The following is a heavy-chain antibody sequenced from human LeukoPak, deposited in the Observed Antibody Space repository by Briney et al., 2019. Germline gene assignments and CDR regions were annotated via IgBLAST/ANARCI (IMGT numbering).Heavy chain of an antibody. V-gene: IGHV4-38-2*02. J-gene: IGHJ4*02. CDR3: TSGLSVRRSNNTPVDY. D-gene: IGHD1-1*01. CDR1: GYSISSGYY. Sequence: SETLSLTCTVSGYSISSGYYWGWIRQPPGKGLEWIGSIYHSGSTYYNPSLKSRVTISVDTSKNQFSLKLSSVTAADTAVYYCTSGLSVRRSNNTPVDYWGQGTLVTVSS. CDR2: IYHSGST.